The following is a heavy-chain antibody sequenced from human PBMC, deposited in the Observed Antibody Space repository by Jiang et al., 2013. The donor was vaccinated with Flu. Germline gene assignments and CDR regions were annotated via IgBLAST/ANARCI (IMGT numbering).Heavy chain of an antibody. J-gene: IGHJ5*02. CDR3: ARVVRLVRRFDP. Sequence: QLVESGPGLVKPSETLSLTCTVSGGSISSHYWSWIRQPPGKGLEWIGYIYYSGSTNYNPSLKSRVTISVDTSKNQFSLKLSSVTAADTAVYYCARVVRLVRRFDPWGQGTLVTVSS. D-gene: IGHD3-9*01. CDR1: GGSISSHY. V-gene: IGHV4-59*11. CDR2: IYYSGST.